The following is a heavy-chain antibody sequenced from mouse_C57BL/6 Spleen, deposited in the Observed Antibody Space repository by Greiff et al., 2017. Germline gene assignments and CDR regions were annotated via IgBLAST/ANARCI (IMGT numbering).Heavy chain of an antibody. Sequence: EVQLQQSGPGLVKPSQSLSLTCSVTGYSITSGYYWNWIRQFPGNKLEWMGYISYDGSNNYNPSLKNRISITRDTSKNQFFLKLNSVTTEDTATYYCARAGDGYYGYYYAMDYWGQGTSVTVSS. D-gene: IGHD2-3*01. CDR2: ISYDGSN. CDR1: GYSITSGYY. V-gene: IGHV3-6*01. CDR3: ARAGDGYYGYYYAMDY. J-gene: IGHJ4*01.